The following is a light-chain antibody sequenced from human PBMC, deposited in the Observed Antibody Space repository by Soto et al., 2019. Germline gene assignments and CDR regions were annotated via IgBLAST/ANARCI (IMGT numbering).Light chain of an antibody. Sequence: DIQMTQSPSTLSASVGDRVTITCRASQSISSWLAWYQQKPGKAPKLLIYDVSSLESGVPSRFSGSGSGTEFTLTITSLQSEDFAFYYCQQYHNLWTFGQGTKVDI. J-gene: IGKJ1*01. V-gene: IGKV1-5*01. CDR1: QSISSW. CDR3: QQYHNLWT. CDR2: DVS.